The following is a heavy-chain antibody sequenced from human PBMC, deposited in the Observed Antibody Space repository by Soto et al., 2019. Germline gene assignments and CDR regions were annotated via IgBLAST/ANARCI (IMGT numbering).Heavy chain of an antibody. CDR1: GYTFTSYA. Sequence: QVQLVQSGAEVKKPGASVKVSRKASGYTFTSYAMHWVRQAPGQRLEWMGWINAGNGNTKYSQKFQGRVTITRDTSASTAYMELSSLRSEDTAVYYCARGSSSWSLGYWGQGTLVTVSS. D-gene: IGHD6-13*01. CDR2: INAGNGNT. CDR3: ARGSSSWSLGY. J-gene: IGHJ4*02. V-gene: IGHV1-3*01.